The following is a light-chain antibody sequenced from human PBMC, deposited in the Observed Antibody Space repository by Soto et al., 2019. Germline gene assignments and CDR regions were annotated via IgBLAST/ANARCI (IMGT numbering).Light chain of an antibody. CDR2: EVS. V-gene: IGLV2-14*01. CDR1: SSDVGNYKY. CDR3: LSYTSNSSLVV. J-gene: IGLJ2*01. Sequence: QSALTQPASVSGSPGQSITISCTGTSSDVGNYKYVSWYQQHPGKAPKLIIYEVSNRPSGVSDRFSGSKSGNTASLTISGLQAEDETDYYCLSYTSNSSLVVFGGGTKLTVL.